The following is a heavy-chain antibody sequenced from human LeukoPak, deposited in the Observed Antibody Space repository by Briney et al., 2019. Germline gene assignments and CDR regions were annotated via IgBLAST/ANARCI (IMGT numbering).Heavy chain of an antibody. V-gene: IGHV3-7*01. J-gene: IGHJ4*02. CDR3: ARNRRYFDWLLYYFGY. D-gene: IGHD3-9*01. CDR2: IKQDGSEK. CDR1: GFTFSSYW. Sequence: GGSLRLSCAASGFTFSSYWMSWVRQAPGKGLEWVANIKQDGSEKYYVDSVKGRFTISRDNAKNSLYLQMNSLRAEDTAVYYCARNRRYFDWLLYYFGYWGQGTLVTVSS.